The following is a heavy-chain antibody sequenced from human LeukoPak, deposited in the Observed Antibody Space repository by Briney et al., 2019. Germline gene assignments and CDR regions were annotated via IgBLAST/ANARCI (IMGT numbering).Heavy chain of an antibody. CDR3: VRDRPHNWFDP. Sequence: GGSLRLSCAASGFTFNSHWMHWVRQAPGKGLVWVSRINNDGSTTTYADSVRGRFTISRDNAKNTLFLQMNRLRAEDTAVYYCVRDRPHNWFDPWGQGTLVTVSS. J-gene: IGHJ5*02. CDR2: INNDGSTT. V-gene: IGHV3-74*01. D-gene: IGHD6-6*01. CDR1: GFTFNSHW.